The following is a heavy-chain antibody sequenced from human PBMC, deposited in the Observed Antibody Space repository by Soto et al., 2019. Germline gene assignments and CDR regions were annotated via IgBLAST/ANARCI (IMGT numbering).Heavy chain of an antibody. V-gene: IGHV5-51*01. D-gene: IGHD5-12*01. CDR3: ARLKRDGYNYSPLYY. Sequence: PGESLKISCKGSGYRFNNYWIGWVRQMPGKGLEWMGIIYPGDSDTRYSPSFQGQVTISADKSISTAYLQWSSLKASDTAMYYCARLKRDGYNYSPLYYWGQGTLVTVSS. CDR2: IYPGDSDT. J-gene: IGHJ4*02. CDR1: GYRFNNYW.